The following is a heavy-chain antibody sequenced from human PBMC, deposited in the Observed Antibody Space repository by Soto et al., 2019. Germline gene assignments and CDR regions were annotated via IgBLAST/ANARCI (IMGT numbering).Heavy chain of an antibody. Sequence: GGSLRLCCAASGFTFSIYSMNWVRQAPGKGLEWVSSISSSSSYIYYADSVKGRFTISRDNAKNSLYLQMNSLRAEDTAVYYCARNSERPFWVNGMDVWGQGTTVTVSS. CDR2: ISSSSSYI. CDR3: ARNSERPFWVNGMDV. V-gene: IGHV3-21*01. CDR1: GFTFSIYS. D-gene: IGHD3-16*01. J-gene: IGHJ6*02.